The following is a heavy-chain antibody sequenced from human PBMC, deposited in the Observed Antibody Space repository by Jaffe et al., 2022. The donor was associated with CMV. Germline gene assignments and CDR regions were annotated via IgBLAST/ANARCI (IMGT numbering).Heavy chain of an antibody. D-gene: IGHD4-17*01. CDR1: GGSISSSSYY. Sequence: QLQLQESGPGLVKPSETLSLTCTVSGGSISSSSYYWGWIRQPPGKGLEWIGSIYYSGSTYYNPSLKSRVTISVDTSKNQFSLKLSSVTAADTAVYYCARLSLDYGDYGHDYWGQGTLVTVSS. J-gene: IGHJ4*02. CDR2: IYYSGST. CDR3: ARLSLDYGDYGHDY. V-gene: IGHV4-39*01.